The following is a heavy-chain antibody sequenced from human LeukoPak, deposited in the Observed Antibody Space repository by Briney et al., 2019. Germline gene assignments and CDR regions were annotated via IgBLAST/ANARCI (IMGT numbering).Heavy chain of an antibody. CDR3: ARGLGLLFDYYMDV. J-gene: IGHJ6*03. Sequence: ASVKASCKASGGTFSSYAISWVRQAPGQGLEWMGGIIPIFGTANYAQKFQGRVTITTDESTSTAYMELSSLRSEDTAVYYCARGLGLLFDYYMDVWGKGTTVTVSS. CDR2: IIPIFGTA. V-gene: IGHV1-69*05. D-gene: IGHD3-3*01. CDR1: GGTFSSYA.